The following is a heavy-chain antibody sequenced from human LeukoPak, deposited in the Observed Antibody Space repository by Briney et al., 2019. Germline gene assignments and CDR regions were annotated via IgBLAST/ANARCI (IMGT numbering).Heavy chain of an antibody. CDR2: INWNGGST. J-gene: IGHJ3*02. Sequence: GGSLRLSCAASGFTFDDYGMSWVRQAPGKGLEWVSGINWNGGSTGYADSVKGRFTISRDNAKNSLYLQMNSLRAEGMALYYCAKGTEQLLGLFLAFDIWGQGTMVTVSS. D-gene: IGHD1-26*01. CDR1: GFTFDDYG. V-gene: IGHV3-20*04. CDR3: AKGTEQLLGLFLAFDI.